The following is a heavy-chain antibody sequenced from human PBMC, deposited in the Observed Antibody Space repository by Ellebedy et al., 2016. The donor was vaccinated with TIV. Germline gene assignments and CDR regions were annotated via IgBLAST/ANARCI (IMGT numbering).Heavy chain of an antibody. CDR1: GFTFSSYS. V-gene: IGHV3-48*02. Sequence: GGSLRLXXAASGFTFSSYSMNWVRQAPGKGLEWVSYISDSSSTIYYADSVKGRFTIFRDNAKNSLYLQMNSLGDEDAAVYYCAHATVRAWGQGTLVTVSS. J-gene: IGHJ5*02. CDR3: AHATVRA. D-gene: IGHD3-10*01. CDR2: ISDSSSTI.